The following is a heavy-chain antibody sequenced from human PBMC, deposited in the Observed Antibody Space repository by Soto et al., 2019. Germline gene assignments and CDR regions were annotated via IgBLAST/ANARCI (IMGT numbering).Heavy chain of an antibody. J-gene: IGHJ6*02. CDR2: ISPNSGVT. D-gene: IGHD4-4*01. CDR1: GYTFNVYH. V-gene: IGHV1-2*02. Sequence: ASVKVSCKASGYTFNVYHIHWVRQAAGQGLEWMGWISPNSGVTNYAQKFQGRVTMTTDTSIGTAYMELSRLTSDDTAVYYCARDLMTTVPSQYYGVDVWGHGTTVTVSS. CDR3: ARDLMTTVPSQYYGVDV.